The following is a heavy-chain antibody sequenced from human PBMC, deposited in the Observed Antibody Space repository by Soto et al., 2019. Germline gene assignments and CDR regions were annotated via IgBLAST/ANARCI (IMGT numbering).Heavy chain of an antibody. Sequence: QVQLQESGPGLVKPSGTLSLTCAVSSGSISSSNWWSWVRQPPGKGLAWIGEIYHSGSTNYNPSLKSRVTISVDKSKNQFSLKLSSVTAADTAVYYCARDHLTTDAWRGGVDVWGKGTTVTVSS. CDR2: IYHSGST. CDR1: SGSISSSNW. D-gene: IGHD4-4*01. V-gene: IGHV4-4*02. J-gene: IGHJ6*04. CDR3: ARDHLTTDAWRGGVDV.